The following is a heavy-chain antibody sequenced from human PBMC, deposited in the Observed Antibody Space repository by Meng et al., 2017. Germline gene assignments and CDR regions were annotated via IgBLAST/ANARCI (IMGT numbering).Heavy chain of an antibody. J-gene: IGHJ4*02. CDR2: IKSKTDGGTT. CDR3: TTDLSPPFDY. CDR1: GFTFSNAW. V-gene: IGHV3-15*01. Sequence: EVQQVESGGGVVKPGGSPNLACAASGFTFSNAWMIWVRQAAGKGLEWVGRIKSKTDGGTTDYAAPVKGRFTISRDDSKNTLYLQMNSLKTEDTAVDYCTTDLSPPFDYWGQGTLVTVSS.